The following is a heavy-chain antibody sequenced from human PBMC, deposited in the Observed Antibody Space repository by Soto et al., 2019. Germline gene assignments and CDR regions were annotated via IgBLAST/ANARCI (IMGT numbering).Heavy chain of an antibody. D-gene: IGHD1-26*01. CDR1: GFTFSSYS. CDR2: ISSSSSTI. J-gene: IGHJ5*02. Sequence: GGSLRLSCAASGFTFSSYSMNWVRQAPGKGLEWVSYISSSSSTIYYADSVKGRFTISRDNAKNSLYLQMNSLRDEDTAVYYCARGVIVGDERNNWFDPWGQGTLVTVSS. V-gene: IGHV3-48*02. CDR3: ARGVIVGDERNNWFDP.